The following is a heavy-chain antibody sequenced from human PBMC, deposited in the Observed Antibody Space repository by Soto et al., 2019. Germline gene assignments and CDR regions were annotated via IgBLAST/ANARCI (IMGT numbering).Heavy chain of an antibody. CDR1: GYTFTSYD. D-gene: IGHD1-7*01. CDR2: MNPNSGNT. J-gene: IGHJ6*03. Sequence: GASVKVSCKASGYTFTSYDINWVRQATGQGLEWMGWMNPNSGNTGYAQKFQGRVTMTRNTSISTAYMELSSLRSEDTAVYYCARSNWNYVRNYYYYMDVWGKGTTVTVSS. V-gene: IGHV1-8*01. CDR3: ARSNWNYVRNYYYYMDV.